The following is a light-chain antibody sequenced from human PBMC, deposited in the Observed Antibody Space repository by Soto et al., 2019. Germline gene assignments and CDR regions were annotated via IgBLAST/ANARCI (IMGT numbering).Light chain of an antibody. CDR1: SSDVGGYNY. J-gene: IGLJ2*01. Sequence: QSALTQPPSASGSPGQSVTISCTGTSSDVGGYNYVSWYQQHPGKAPKLMIYEVTKRPSGVPNRFSGSKSGNTASLTVSGLQTEDEAYYYCSYAGSNSLFVVFGGGTKLTVL. CDR2: EVT. CDR3: CSYAGSNSLFVV. V-gene: IGLV2-8*01.